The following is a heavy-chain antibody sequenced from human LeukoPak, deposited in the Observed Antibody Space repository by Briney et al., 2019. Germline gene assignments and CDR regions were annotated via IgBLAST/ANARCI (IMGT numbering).Heavy chain of an antibody. V-gene: IGHV4-59*01. CDR3: ASVLDFTPYDSSGYYRYYFDY. CDR1: GGSISSYY. CDR2: IYYSGST. Sequence: SETLSLTCTVSGGSISSYYWSWIRQPPGKGLEWIGYIYYSGSTNYNPSLKSRVTISVDTSKNQFSLKLSSVTAADTAVYYCASVLDFTPYDSSGYYRYYFDYWGQGTLVTVSS. J-gene: IGHJ4*02. D-gene: IGHD3-22*01.